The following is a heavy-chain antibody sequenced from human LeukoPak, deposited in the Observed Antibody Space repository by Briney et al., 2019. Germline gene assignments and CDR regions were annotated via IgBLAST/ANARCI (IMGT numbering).Heavy chain of an antibody. V-gene: IGHV4-59*11. D-gene: IGHD6-19*01. Sequence: SETLSLTCTVSGASITTHYWSWIRQSPGEGLEWIGYADYTGSTKYNPSLKSRVTMSLDTSNNQFSLKLDSVTAADTAAHYCAGGYSSDWYFNCWGQGTQVTVSS. CDR2: ADYTGST. J-gene: IGHJ4*02. CDR1: GASITTHY. CDR3: AGGYSSDWYFNC.